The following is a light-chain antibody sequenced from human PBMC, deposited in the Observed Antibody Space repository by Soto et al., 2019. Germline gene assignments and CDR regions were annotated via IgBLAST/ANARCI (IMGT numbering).Light chain of an antibody. CDR1: SSDVGGYHY. CDR2: EVS. CDR3: SSYAGSNKSV. J-gene: IGLJ1*01. Sequence: QSVLTQPPSASGSPGQSVTISCTGTSSDVGGYHYVSWYQQHPGKAPKLMIYEVSKRPLGVPDRFSGSKSGNTASLTVSGLQPEDEADYYCSSYAGSNKSVFGTGTKVTVL. V-gene: IGLV2-8*01.